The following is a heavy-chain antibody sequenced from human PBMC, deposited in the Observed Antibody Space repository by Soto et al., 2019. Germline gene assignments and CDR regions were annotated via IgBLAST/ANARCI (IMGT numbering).Heavy chain of an antibody. CDR2: IIPIFGTA. CDR1: GGTFSSYA. V-gene: IGHV1-69*12. D-gene: IGHD1-1*01. Sequence: QVQLVQSGAEVKKPGSSVKVSCKASGGTFSSYAISWVRQAPGQGLEWMGGIIPIFGTANYAQKFQGRVTITADESTSTAYMELSSLRSEDTAVYYCASPGERNDDYYYYGMDVWGQGTTVTVSS. J-gene: IGHJ6*02. CDR3: ASPGERNDDYYYYGMDV.